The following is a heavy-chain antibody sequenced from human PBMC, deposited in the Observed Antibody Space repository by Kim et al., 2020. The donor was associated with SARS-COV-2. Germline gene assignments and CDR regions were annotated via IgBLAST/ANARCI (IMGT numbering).Heavy chain of an antibody. CDR2: INAYKDGGTT. J-gene: IGHJ4*02. V-gene: IGHV3-15*01. CDR3: ATDLPSPLAQIDF. D-gene: IGHD3-3*02. Sequence: GGSLRLSCAASGFSFRDTWMSWVRQVSGKGLEFVGRINAYKDGGTTDYAAPVKGRVTISRDDSKDTLYLQMNSLKTEDTAVYFCATDLPSPLAQIDFWGQGALVTVSS. CDR1: GFSFRDTW.